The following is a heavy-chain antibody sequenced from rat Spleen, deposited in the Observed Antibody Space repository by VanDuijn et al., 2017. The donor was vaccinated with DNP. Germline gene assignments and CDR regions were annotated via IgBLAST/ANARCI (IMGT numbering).Heavy chain of an antibody. J-gene: IGHJ2*01. V-gene: IGHV5-29*01. CDR1: GFTFSNYG. D-gene: IGHD1-10*01. CDR2: ISYDGSST. Sequence: EVQLVESGGGLVQPGRSLKLSCAASGFTFSNYGMAWVRQAPTKGLEWVATISYDGSSTYYRDSVKGRFTISRDNAKNTKYLQMDSLRSEDTATYYCARHHNNLYYFDYWGQGVMVTVSS. CDR3: ARHHNNLYYFDY.